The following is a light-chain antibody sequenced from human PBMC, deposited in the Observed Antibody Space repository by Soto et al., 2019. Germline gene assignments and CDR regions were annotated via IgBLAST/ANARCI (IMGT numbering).Light chain of an antibody. J-gene: IGKJ4*02. CDR3: QQYASTPLT. Sequence: EIVLTQSPATLSLSPGERATRSCGASPSGSHNYLAWYHQKPGLAPRLLIYDASGRATGIPDRFSGSGSRTDYTLTISRLEREDIAVYYCQQYASTPLTFGGGTKVEIK. CDR1: PSGSHNY. CDR2: DAS. V-gene: IGKV3D-20*01.